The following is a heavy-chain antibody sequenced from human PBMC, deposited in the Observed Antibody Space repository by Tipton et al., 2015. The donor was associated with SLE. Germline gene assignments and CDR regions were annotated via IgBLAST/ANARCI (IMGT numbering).Heavy chain of an antibody. J-gene: IGHJ4*02. V-gene: IGHV4-34*01. CDR1: GGSFSGYY. CDR3: AGYCSSTSCYNAEDY. D-gene: IGHD2-2*02. Sequence: TLSFTCAVYGGSFSGYYWSWIRQPPGKGLEWIGEINHSGSTNYNPSLKSRVTISVDTSKNQFSLKLSSVTAADTAVYYCAGYCSSTSCYNAEDYWGQGTLVTVSS. CDR2: INHSGST.